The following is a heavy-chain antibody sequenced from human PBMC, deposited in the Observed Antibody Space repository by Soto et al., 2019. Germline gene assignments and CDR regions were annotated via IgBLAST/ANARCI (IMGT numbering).Heavy chain of an antibody. CDR2: IIPIFGTA. CDR1: GGTFSSYA. V-gene: IGHV1-69*13. J-gene: IGHJ6*02. CDR3: ARARRLGNWNYNYYYYYGMDV. Sequence: SVKVSCKASGGTFSSYATSWVRQAPGQGLEWMGGIIPIFGTANYAQKFQGRVTITADESTSTAYMELSSLRSEDTAVYYCARARRLGNWNYNYYYYYGMDVWGQGTTVTVSS. D-gene: IGHD1-7*01.